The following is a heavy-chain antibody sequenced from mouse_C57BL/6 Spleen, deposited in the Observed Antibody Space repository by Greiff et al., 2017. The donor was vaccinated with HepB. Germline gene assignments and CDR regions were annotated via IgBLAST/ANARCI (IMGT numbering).Heavy chain of an antibody. CDR1: GYTFTDYY. Sequence: VQLQQSGPELVKPGASVKISCKASGYTFTDYYINWVKQRPGQGLEWIGWIFPGSGSTYYNEKFKGKATLTVDKSSSTAYMLLSSLTSEDSAVYFCARSMMATTGGFAYWGQGTLVTVSA. J-gene: IGHJ3*01. CDR2: IFPGSGST. V-gene: IGHV1-75*01. CDR3: ARSMMATTGGFAY. D-gene: IGHD2-3*01.